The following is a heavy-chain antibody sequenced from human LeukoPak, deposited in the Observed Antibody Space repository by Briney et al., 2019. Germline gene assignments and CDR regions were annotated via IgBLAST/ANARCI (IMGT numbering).Heavy chain of an antibody. CDR1: GFTFINAW. D-gene: IGHD2-2*01. CDR2: IKSKRDGATT. CDR3: TTEPPMDFFVVLPA. Sequence: GGSLRLFCAASGFTFINAWVNGVRQAPGKAVEWVGRIKSKRDGATTDYAPPVKRRFTISRDDSKNTLYLQMNSLKTEDTAVYYCTTEPPMDFFVVLPAWGQGTLVTVSS. V-gene: IGHV3-15*01. J-gene: IGHJ5*02.